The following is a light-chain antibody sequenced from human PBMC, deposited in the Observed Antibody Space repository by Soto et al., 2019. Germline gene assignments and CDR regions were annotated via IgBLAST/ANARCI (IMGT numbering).Light chain of an antibody. CDR1: QDIRNF. J-gene: IGKJ3*01. Sequence: DIQMTQSPTSLSASVGDRVTITCRASQDIRNFVAWYQQKPGKAPKLLIYAASTLQSGVPSRFSGSGSGTDLTLTINSLQPEDVATYYYQKYSSVPVFGPGTKVEIK. V-gene: IGKV1-27*01. CDR3: QKYSSVPV. CDR2: AAS.